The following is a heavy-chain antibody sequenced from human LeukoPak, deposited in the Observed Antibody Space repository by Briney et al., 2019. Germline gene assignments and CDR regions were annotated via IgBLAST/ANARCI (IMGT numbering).Heavy chain of an antibody. CDR1: GGSFSGYY. D-gene: IGHD3-9*01. V-gene: IGHV4-34*01. Sequence: SETLSLTCAVYGGSFSGYYWSGIRQPPGKGLEWIGEINHSGSTNYNPSLKSRVTISVDTSKNQFSLKLSSVTAADAAVYYCARRLRYFDWLLKGAFDIWGQGTMVTVSS. CDR3: ARRLRYFDWLLKGAFDI. J-gene: IGHJ3*02. CDR2: INHSGST.